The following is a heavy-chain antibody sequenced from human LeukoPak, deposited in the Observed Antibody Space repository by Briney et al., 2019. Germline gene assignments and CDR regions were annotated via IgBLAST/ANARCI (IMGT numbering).Heavy chain of an antibody. Sequence: GSLRLSCAASGFTFSSYWMSWVRQAPGKGLEWVANIKQDGSEKYYVDSVKGRFTISRDNAKNSLYLQMNSLRAEDTAVYYCARDGFDFWSGYAYYFDYWGQGTLVTVSS. CDR3: ARDGFDFWSGYAYYFDY. D-gene: IGHD3-3*01. J-gene: IGHJ4*02. CDR2: IKQDGSEK. CDR1: GFTFSSYW. V-gene: IGHV3-7*01.